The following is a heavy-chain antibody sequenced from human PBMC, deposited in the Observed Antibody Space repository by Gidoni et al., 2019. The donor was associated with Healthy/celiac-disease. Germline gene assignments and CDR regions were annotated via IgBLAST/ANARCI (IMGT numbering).Heavy chain of an antibody. Sequence: EVQLVESGGVVVQPGGSLRLSCAASGFTFDAYTMHWVRRDPGMGMEWVSLISWDGGSTYYADSVQGRFTISRDNSKNSLYLQMNSLRTEDTALYYCAKEIKLYSSYYFDYWGQGTLVTVSS. J-gene: IGHJ4*02. V-gene: IGHV3-43*01. D-gene: IGHD6-19*01. CDR2: ISWDGGST. CDR1: GFTFDAYT. CDR3: AKEIKLYSSYYFDY.